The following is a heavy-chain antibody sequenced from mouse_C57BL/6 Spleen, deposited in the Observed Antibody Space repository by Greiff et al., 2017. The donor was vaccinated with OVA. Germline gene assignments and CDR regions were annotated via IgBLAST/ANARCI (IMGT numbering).Heavy chain of an antibody. CDR1: GFTFNTYA. V-gene: IGHV10-3*01. CDR2: IRSKSSNYAT. Sequence: EVQLQESGGGLVQPKGSLKLSCAASGFTFNTYAMHWVRQAPGKGLEWVARIRSKSSNYATYYADSVKDRFTISRDDSQSMLYLQMNNLKTEDTAMYYCVRDLEDFITTVEAWFAYWGQGTLVTVSA. CDR3: VRDLEDFITTVEAWFAY. J-gene: IGHJ3*01. D-gene: IGHD1-1*01.